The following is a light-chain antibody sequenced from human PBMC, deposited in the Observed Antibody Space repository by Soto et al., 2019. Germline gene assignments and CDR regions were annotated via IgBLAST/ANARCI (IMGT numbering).Light chain of an antibody. V-gene: IGKV1-5*01. CDR3: QQYNTYTYN. CDR1: QTINNK. CDR2: DAS. Sequence: DIQMTQSPSTLSAYVGDRVTFTCRASQTINNKLAWYQQKSGKNPKLLIHDASSLQSAVPSRFSGSGSGTEFTLTISGLQPDDFATYYCQQYNTYTYNFGQGTKLEIK. J-gene: IGKJ2*01.